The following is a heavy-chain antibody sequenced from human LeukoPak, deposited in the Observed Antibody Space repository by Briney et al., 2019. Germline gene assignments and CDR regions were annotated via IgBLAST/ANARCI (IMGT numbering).Heavy chain of an antibody. CDR1: GGSITSSSYY. CDR2: IYYTGGT. J-gene: IGHJ4*02. CDR3: VRHGGTRVTLVEVYYFDY. Sequence: SETLSLTCSVSGGSITSSSYYWGWIRQPPEKGLEWIGSIYYTGGTNYSPSLKSRVTMSVDTFKNQFSLKLSSVTAADTAVYYCVRHGGTRVTLVEVYYFDYWGQGTLVTVSS. D-gene: IGHD4-11*01. V-gene: IGHV4-39*01.